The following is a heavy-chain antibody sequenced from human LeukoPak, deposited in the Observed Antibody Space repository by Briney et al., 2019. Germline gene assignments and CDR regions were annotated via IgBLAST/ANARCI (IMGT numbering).Heavy chain of an antibody. V-gene: IGHV4-4*07. Sequence: SETLSLTCTVSGGSTSSYYWSWIRQPAGKGLEWIGRIYTSGSTNYNPSLKSRVTMSVDTSKNQFSLKLSSVTAADTAVYYCARDRGDSSGYSFDYWGQGTLVTVSS. CDR3: ARDRGDSSGYSFDY. J-gene: IGHJ4*02. CDR1: GGSTSSYY. D-gene: IGHD3-22*01. CDR2: IYTSGST.